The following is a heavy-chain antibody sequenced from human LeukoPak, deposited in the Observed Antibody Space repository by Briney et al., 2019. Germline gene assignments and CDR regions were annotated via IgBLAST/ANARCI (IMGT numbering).Heavy chain of an antibody. J-gene: IGHJ6*04. D-gene: IGHD6-19*01. CDR1: GYTFTSYG. V-gene: IGHV1-18*04. CDR2: ISAYNGNT. Sequence: ASVKVSCKASGYTFTSYGISWVRQAPGQGLEWMGWISAYNGNTNYAQKLQGRVTMTTDTSTSTAYMELRSLRSDDTAVYYCASVRGYSSGWYSGGYYYGKDVWGKGTTVTVSS. CDR3: ASVRGYSSGWYSGGYYYGKDV.